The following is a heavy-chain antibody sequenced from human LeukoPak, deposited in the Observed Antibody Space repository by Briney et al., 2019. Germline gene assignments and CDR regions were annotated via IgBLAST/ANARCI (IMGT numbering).Heavy chain of an antibody. Sequence: PGGSLRLSCAASGFTFSDYYMSRIRQAPGKGLEWVSYISSSGSTIYYADSVKGRFTISRDNSKNTLYLQMNSLRAEDTAVYYCARRAGAYSHPYDYWGQGTLVTVSS. CDR3: ARRAGAYSHPYDY. V-gene: IGHV3-11*01. CDR1: GFTFSDYY. J-gene: IGHJ4*02. D-gene: IGHD4/OR15-4a*01. CDR2: ISSSGSTI.